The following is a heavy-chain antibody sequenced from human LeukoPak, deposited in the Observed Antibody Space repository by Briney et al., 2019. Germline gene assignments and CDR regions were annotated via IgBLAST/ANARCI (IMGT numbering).Heavy chain of an antibody. Sequence: GGSLRLSCAASGLTFSSYWMHWVRQHPGKGLFWISDINPDGSTTRHADSVKGRFTISRDNAKNTLYLEMNSLRDEDTAVYYCGRGFWGSTGTDPWGQGTLVTVSS. CDR1: GLTFSSYW. V-gene: IGHV3-74*01. CDR2: INPDGSTT. D-gene: IGHD7-27*01. J-gene: IGHJ5*02. CDR3: GRGFWGSTGTDP.